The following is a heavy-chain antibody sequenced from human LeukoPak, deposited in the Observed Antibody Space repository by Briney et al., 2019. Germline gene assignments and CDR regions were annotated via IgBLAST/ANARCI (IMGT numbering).Heavy chain of an antibody. CDR2: IYTSGST. CDR1: GGSISSGSYY. D-gene: IGHD3-3*01. Sequence: PSQTLSLTCTVSGGSISSGSYYWSWIRQPAGKGLEWIGRIYTSGSTNYNPSLKSRVTISVDTSKNQFSLKLSSVTAADTAVYYCARLYYDFWSPQDWFDPWGQGTLATVSS. CDR3: ARLYYDFWSPQDWFDP. J-gene: IGHJ5*02. V-gene: IGHV4-61*02.